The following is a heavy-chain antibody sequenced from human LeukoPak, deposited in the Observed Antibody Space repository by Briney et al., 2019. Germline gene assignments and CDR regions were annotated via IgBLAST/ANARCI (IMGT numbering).Heavy chain of an antibody. J-gene: IGHJ4*02. CDR3: ARFKGGTGFDY. Sequence: SETLSLTCAVSGGSITTTDFDWAWIRQPPGQGFEWIATISSSGKAYYYPSLMSRVPISVDTSKNQFSLDVTSVTAADTGLFYCARFKGGTGFDYWGRGILVIVS. CDR1: GGSITTTDFD. D-gene: IGHD1-26*01. V-gene: IGHV4-39*01. CDR2: ISSSGKA.